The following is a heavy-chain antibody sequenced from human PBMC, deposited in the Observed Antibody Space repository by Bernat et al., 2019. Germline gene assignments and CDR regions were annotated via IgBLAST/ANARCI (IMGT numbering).Heavy chain of an antibody. J-gene: IGHJ4*02. Sequence: VQLVESGGGVVQPGRSLRLSCAASGFTVSSNYMSWVRQAPGKGLEWVANIKQDGSEKYYVDSVKGRFTISRDNAKNSLYLQMNSLRAEDTAVYYCARDGGYDYVWGSYRWGGKIDYWGQGTLVTVSS. CDR2: IKQDGSEK. D-gene: IGHD3-16*02. CDR3: ARDGGYDYVWGSYRWGGKIDY. CDR1: GFTVSSNY. V-gene: IGHV3-7*01.